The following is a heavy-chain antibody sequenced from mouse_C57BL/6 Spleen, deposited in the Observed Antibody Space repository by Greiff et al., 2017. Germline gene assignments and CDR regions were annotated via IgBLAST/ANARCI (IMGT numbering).Heavy chain of an antibody. Sequence: QVQLQQSGPELVKPGASVKISCKASSYSFTSYYIHWVKQRPGQGLEWIGWIYPGSGNTKYNEKFKGKATLTADTSSSTAYMQLSSLTSEDSAVYYCATGWPQPAWFAYWGQGTLVTVSA. D-gene: IGHD2-3*01. CDR3: ATGWPQPAWFAY. V-gene: IGHV1-66*01. J-gene: IGHJ3*01. CDR2: IYPGSGNT. CDR1: SYSFTSYY.